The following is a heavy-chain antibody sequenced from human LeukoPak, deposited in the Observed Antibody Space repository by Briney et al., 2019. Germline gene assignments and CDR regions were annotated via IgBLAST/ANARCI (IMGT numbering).Heavy chain of an antibody. CDR3: ARGSRGSGWYVESWYLDL. CDR2: IFYSGST. J-gene: IGHJ2*01. CDR1: GGSIRRYY. D-gene: IGHD6-19*01. V-gene: IGHV4-59*01. Sequence: PSETLSLTCAGSGGSIRRYYWRSMRQPPGKRLEWIGYIFYSGSTNYNPSLKSRVTISVDTSKNQFSLKLSSVTAADTAVYYCARGSRGSGWYVESWYLDLWGRGTLVTVSS.